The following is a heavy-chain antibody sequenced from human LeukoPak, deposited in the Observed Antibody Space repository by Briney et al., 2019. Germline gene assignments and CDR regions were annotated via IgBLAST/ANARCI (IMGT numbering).Heavy chain of an antibody. J-gene: IGHJ4*02. D-gene: IGHD1-7*01. V-gene: IGHV1-69*04. CDR2: IIPILGIA. CDR1: GWTFSSYA. Sequence: SVKVSFQSCGWTFSSYAFHWVRQAPGQGLAWMGRIIPILGIANDAQKFQGRVTITADKSTSTAYMELSRLRSEDTAVYYCAELGTYYFDYWGQGTLVTVSS. CDR3: AELGTYYFDY.